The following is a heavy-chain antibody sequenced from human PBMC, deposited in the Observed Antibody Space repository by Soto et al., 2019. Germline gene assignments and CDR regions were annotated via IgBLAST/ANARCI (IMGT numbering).Heavy chain of an antibody. CDR3: AKDSSIAARREKLYYYYYYYMDV. D-gene: IGHD6-6*01. Sequence: GGSLRLSCAASGFTFDDYAMHWVRQAPGKGLEWVSGISWNSGSIGYADSVRGRLTISREKAKNSLYLQMNSLRAEDTALYYCAKDSSIAARREKLYYYYYYYMDVWGKGTTVTVSS. CDR2: ISWNSGSI. J-gene: IGHJ6*03. CDR1: GFTFDDYA. V-gene: IGHV3-9*01.